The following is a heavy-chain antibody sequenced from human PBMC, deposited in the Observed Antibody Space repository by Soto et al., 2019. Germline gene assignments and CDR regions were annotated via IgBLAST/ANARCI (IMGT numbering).Heavy chain of an antibody. CDR3: AHSPAYDISTGYYPFDS. CDR1: GFSLSTRGVG. J-gene: IGHJ4*02. V-gene: IGHV2-5*02. Sequence: QITLKESGPTLVKPTQPLTLTCTFSGFSLSTRGVGVACIRQPPGKALEWLALIYWDDAKRYSPSLKTRLNITKDTSKNQVVLTLTNVDPVDTATYYCAHSPAYDISTGYYPFDSWGQGALVTVSS. D-gene: IGHD3-9*01. CDR2: IYWDDAK.